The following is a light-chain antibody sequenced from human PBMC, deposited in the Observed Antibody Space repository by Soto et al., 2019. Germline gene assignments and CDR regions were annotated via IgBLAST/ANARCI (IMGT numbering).Light chain of an antibody. J-gene: IGLJ2*01. CDR1: AGAVTSAYY. CDR2: STS. V-gene: IGLV7-43*01. CDR3: LLYYGGAQVL. Sequence: QAVVTQEPSLTVSPGGTVTLTCASSAGAVTSAYYTNWLQQKPGQAPRALIYSTSEKHSWTPARFSGSLLGGKAALTLSAAQPEYAADYYCLLYYGGAQVLFGGGTKLTVL.